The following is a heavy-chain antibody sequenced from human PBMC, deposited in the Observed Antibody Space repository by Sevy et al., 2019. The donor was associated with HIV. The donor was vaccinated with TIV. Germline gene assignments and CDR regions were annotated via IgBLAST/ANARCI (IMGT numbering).Heavy chain of an antibody. D-gene: IGHD1-26*01. CDR2: IKQDGSEI. CDR1: GFTFSGNW. CDR3: ARERGISFIVGATTSAFDI. V-gene: IGHV3-7*01. Sequence: GGSLRLSCAASGFTFSGNWMSWVRQAPGKGLEWVANIKQDGSEIYYVDSVKGRFTISRDNAKNSLYLQMSSLRAEDTAVYYCARERGISFIVGATTSAFDIWGQGTMVTVSS. J-gene: IGHJ3*02.